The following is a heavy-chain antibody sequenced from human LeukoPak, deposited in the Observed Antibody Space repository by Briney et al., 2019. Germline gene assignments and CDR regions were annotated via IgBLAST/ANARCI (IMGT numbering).Heavy chain of an antibody. CDR3: ARAVTTIDYYYYMDV. CDR1: GFTFSSYN. D-gene: IGHD4-17*01. Sequence: GGSLRLSCAASGFTFSSYNMNWVRQAPGKGLEWVSYISSSSSTIYYADSVKGRFTISRDNAKNSLYLQMNSLRAEDTAVYYCARAVTTIDYYYYMDVWGKGTTVTVSS. J-gene: IGHJ6*03. CDR2: ISSSSSTI. V-gene: IGHV3-48*01.